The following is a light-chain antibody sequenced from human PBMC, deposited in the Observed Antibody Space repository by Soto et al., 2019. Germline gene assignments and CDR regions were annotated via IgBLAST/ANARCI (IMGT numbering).Light chain of an antibody. Sequence: IVMTHSPATLSVSPWERATLSCRASQSFRGLLAWYQQKPGQAPRLLIYDAYNRATGIPPRFSGSGSGTDFTLTISSLEPEDSAVYYCQQRHMWPIKFGQGTRLEIK. CDR3: QQRHMWPIK. J-gene: IGKJ5*01. V-gene: IGKV3-11*01. CDR2: DAY. CDR1: QSFRGL.